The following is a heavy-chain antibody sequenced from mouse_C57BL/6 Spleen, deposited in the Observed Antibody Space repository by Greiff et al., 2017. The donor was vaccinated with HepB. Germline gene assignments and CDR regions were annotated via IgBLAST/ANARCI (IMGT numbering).Heavy chain of an antibody. Sequence: EVKLVESGPGLVKPSQSLSLTCSVTGYSITSGYYWNWIRQFPGNKLEWMGYISYDGSNNYNPSLKNRISITRDTSKNQFFLKLNSVTTEDTATYYCARDKGYGYDGDYAMDYWGQGTSVTVSS. CDR2: ISYDGSN. V-gene: IGHV3-6*01. CDR3: ARDKGYGYDGDYAMDY. J-gene: IGHJ4*01. D-gene: IGHD2-2*01. CDR1: GYSITSGYY.